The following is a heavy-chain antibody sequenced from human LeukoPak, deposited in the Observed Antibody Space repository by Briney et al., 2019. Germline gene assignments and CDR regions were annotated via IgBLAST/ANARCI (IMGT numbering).Heavy chain of an antibody. CDR3: ARDRYDYIWGSYRRSGAFDI. J-gene: IGHJ3*02. D-gene: IGHD3-16*02. CDR2: TYYRSKWYN. CDR1: GDSVSSNSAA. V-gene: IGHV6-1*01. Sequence: SQTRSLTCAIYGDSVSSNSAAWNWIRQSPSRGLEWLGRTYYRSKWYNDYAVSVKSRITINPDTSKNQFSLQLNSVTPEDTAVYYCARDRYDYIWGSYRRSGAFDIWGQGTMVTVSS.